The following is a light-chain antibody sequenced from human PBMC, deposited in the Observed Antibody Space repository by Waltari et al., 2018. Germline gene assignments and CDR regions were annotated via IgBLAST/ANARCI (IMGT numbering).Light chain of an antibody. Sequence: SYELTQPPSVSVSPGQTARITCPGDALPKTHVIWYQQKSGQAPVLGIYEDTERPSGIPERFSGSSSGTMATLTISGAQVEDEADYYCYSGDDSGNQEVFGGGTKLTVL. CDR3: YSGDDSGNQEV. CDR2: EDT. CDR1: ALPKTH. V-gene: IGLV3-10*01. J-gene: IGLJ2*01.